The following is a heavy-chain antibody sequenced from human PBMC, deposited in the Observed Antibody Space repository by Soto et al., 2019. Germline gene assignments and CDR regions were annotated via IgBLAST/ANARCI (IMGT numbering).Heavy chain of an antibody. D-gene: IGHD6-25*01. Sequence: SETLSLTCTVSGGSLSSYYWTWIRQSPGKGLEWIGYVYFSGNTNYNPSLKGRAAISIDTSKNRFSLRLASVTAADTAFYYCGSVRPSGYVLSWGQGTLVTVSS. CDR1: GGSLSSYY. J-gene: IGHJ5*02. CDR3: GSVRPSGYVLS. CDR2: VYFSGNT. V-gene: IGHV4-59*01.